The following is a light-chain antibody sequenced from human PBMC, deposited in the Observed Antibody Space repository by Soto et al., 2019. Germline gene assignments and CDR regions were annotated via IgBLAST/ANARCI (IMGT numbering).Light chain of an antibody. CDR2: AAA. CDR3: QQRANWAAVT. V-gene: IGKV3-11*01. CDR1: QSVSSN. J-gene: IGKJ3*01. Sequence: EIQFSQSPGPVYWSHRERATLSCRASQSVSSNLAWYQQKPGQAPRILIYAAASRAPGVPARCSGSGAGTDFTLTITSLEPEDFAVYFCQQRANWAAVTCGPGTKVDIK.